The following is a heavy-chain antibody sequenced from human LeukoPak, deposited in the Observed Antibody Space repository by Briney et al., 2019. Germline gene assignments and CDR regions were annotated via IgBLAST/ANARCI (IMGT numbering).Heavy chain of an antibody. CDR2: ITSGSSYR. CDR1: GFTFSSYN. D-gene: IGHD3-10*01. J-gene: IGHJ3*02. CDR3: AKSNGYGLVDI. V-gene: IGHV3-21*04. Sequence: GGSLRLSCAASGFTFSSYNMNWVRQAPGKGLEWVSSITSGSSYRFYADSVKGRFTISRDNAKNSLYLQMNSLRAEDTAVYYCAKSNGYGLVDIWGQGTTVTVSS.